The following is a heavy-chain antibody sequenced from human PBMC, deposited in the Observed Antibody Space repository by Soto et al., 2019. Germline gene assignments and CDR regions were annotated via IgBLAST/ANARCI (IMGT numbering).Heavy chain of an antibody. V-gene: IGHV1-69*02. CDR3: AAAEMATITGAFDI. D-gene: IGHD5-12*01. CDR2: IIPILGIA. J-gene: IGHJ3*02. CDR1: GGTFSSYT. Sequence: SVKVSCKASGGTFSSYTISWVRQAPGQGLEWMGRIIPILGIANYAQKFQGRVTITRDMSTSTAYMELSSQRSEDTAVYYCAAAEMATITGAFDIWGQGTMVTVS.